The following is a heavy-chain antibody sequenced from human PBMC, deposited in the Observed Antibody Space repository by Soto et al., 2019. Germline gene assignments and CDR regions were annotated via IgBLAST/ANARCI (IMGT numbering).Heavy chain of an antibody. D-gene: IGHD2-21*02. V-gene: IGHV2-5*02. Sequence: QITLMESGPTLVKPTQTLTLTCTFSGFSLSTGGVGVGWIRQPPGKALEWLALIYWDDDKRYSPSLRSRLTITKDTSKNQXXLXMTXMDPVDTATYYCTHSRCGGDCLQSYSSHYYFGMDVWGQGTTVTVSS. J-gene: IGHJ6*02. CDR1: GFSLSTGGVG. CDR2: IYWDDDK. CDR3: THSRCGGDCLQSYSSHYYFGMDV.